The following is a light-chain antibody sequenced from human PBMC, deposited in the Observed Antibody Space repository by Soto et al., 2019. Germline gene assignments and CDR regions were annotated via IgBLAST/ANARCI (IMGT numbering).Light chain of an antibody. J-gene: IGKJ4*01. CDR2: AAS. CDR3: LHGYSYPSP. V-gene: IGKV1-6*01. Sequence: AIQMTQSPSSLSASVGDTVTITCRASQGIRNDLGWYQQKPGKAPKLLIFAASNLQSGVPSRFNGSGSGTAYTLTISSLQPEDFATYYCLHGYSYPSPFGGGTRVEIK. CDR1: QGIRND.